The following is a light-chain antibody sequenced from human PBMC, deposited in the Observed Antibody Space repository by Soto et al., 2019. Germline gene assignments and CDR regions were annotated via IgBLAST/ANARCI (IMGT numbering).Light chain of an antibody. CDR1: QSVSSH. CDR2: AAS. Sequence: EIVVTQSQATLSVSPGERATLSCRTSQSVSSHVAWYQQKPGQAPRLLIHAASTRATAIPARFSGSGSGTEFTLPISSLQSEDFAVYYCQQYNNWSFGQGTRLEIK. J-gene: IGKJ5*01. CDR3: QQYNNWS. V-gene: IGKV3-15*01.